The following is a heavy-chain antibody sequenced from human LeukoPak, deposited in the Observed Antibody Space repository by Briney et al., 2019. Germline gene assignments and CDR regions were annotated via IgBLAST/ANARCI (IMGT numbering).Heavy chain of an antibody. J-gene: IGHJ6*02. V-gene: IGHV5-51*01. CDR1: GYSFTSYW. Sequence: GESLQISFKGSGYSFTSYWIGWVRQMPGKGLEWMGIIYPGDSDARYSPSFQGQVTISADKSISTAYLQWSSLKASDTAMDYCARHKGPYYYVMDVWGQGTTVTVSS. CDR3: ARHKGPYYYVMDV. CDR2: IYPGDSDA.